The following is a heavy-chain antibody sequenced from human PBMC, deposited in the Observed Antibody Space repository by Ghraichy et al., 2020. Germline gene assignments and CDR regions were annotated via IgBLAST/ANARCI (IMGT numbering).Heavy chain of an antibody. CDR1: GFTFNIYA. CDR3: AKNMGNSGYDFFDS. Sequence: GGSLRLSCAASGFTFNIYAMTWVRQAPGKGLEWVSSISATGSSTYYADSVKGHFTISRDNYKNKLYLQMNSLRAEDTAVFYCAKNMGNSGYDFFDSWGQGTLVTVSS. J-gene: IGHJ4*02. CDR2: ISATGSST. D-gene: IGHD5-12*01. V-gene: IGHV3-23*01.